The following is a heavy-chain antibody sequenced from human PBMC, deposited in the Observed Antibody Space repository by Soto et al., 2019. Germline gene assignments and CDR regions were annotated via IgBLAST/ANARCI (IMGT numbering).Heavy chain of an antibody. V-gene: IGHV6-1*01. CDR2: TYYRSKWYN. CDR3: ARESIAAAGTDDAFDI. Sequence: PSQTLSLTCAISGDSVSSNSAAWNWIRQSPSRGLEWLGRTYYRSKWYNDYAVSVKSRITINPDTSKNQLSLQLNSVTPEDTAVYYCARESIAAAGTDDAFDIWGQGTMVTVSS. CDR1: GDSVSSNSAA. J-gene: IGHJ3*02. D-gene: IGHD6-13*01.